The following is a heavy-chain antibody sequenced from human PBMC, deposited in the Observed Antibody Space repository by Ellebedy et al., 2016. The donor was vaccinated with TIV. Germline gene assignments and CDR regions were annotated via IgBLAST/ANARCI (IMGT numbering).Heavy chain of an antibody. CDR3: ARAAVADYYYYYGMDV. J-gene: IGHJ6*02. Sequence: SVKVSCXASGGTFSSYAISWVRQAPGQGLEWMGGIIPIFGTANYAQKFQGRVTITADKSTSTAYMELSSLRSEDTAVYYCARAAVADYYYYYGMDVWGQGTTVTVSS. CDR1: GGTFSSYA. V-gene: IGHV1-69*06. CDR2: IIPIFGTA. D-gene: IGHD6-19*01.